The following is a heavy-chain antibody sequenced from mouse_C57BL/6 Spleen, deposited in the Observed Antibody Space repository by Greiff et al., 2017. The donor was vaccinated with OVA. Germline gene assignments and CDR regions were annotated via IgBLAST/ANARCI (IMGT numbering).Heavy chain of an antibody. Sequence: QVQLKESGPGLVQPSQSLSITCTVSGFSLTSYGVHWVRQSPGKGLEWLGVIWRGGSTDYNAAFMSRLSITKDNSKSQVFFKMNSLQADDTAICYCAKNDGHYYSSIYGFDYWGQGTTLTVSS. J-gene: IGHJ2*01. V-gene: IGHV2-5*01. D-gene: IGHD1-1*01. CDR3: AKNDGHYYSSIYGFDY. CDR1: GFSLTSYG. CDR2: IWRGGST.